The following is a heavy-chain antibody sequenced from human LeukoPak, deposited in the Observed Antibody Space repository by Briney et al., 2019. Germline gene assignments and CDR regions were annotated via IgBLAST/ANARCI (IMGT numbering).Heavy chain of an antibody. CDR1: GFTFSSYA. J-gene: IGHJ3*02. CDR2: ISGSGGST. CDR3: AKHYYGSGSYYDAFDI. V-gene: IGHV3-23*01. Sequence: PGGSLRLSCAASGFTFSSYAMSWVRQAPGKGLEWVSAISGSGGSTYYADSVKGRFTISRDNSKNTLYLQMNSLRAEDTAVYYCAKHYYGSGSYYDAFDIWSQGTMVTVSS. D-gene: IGHD3-10*01.